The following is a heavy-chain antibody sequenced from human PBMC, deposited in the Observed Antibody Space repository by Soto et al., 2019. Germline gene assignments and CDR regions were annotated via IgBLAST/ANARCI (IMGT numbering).Heavy chain of an antibody. CDR2: ISYDGSNK. D-gene: IGHD1-7*01. CDR1: GFTFSSYA. J-gene: IGHJ6*02. CDR3: ARGSITGTMYYGMDV. V-gene: IGHV3-30-3*01. Sequence: LRLSCAASGFTFSSYAMHWVRQAPGKGLEWVAVISYDGSNKYYADSVKGRFTISRDNSKNTLYLQMNSLRAEDTAVYYCARGSITGTMYYGMDVWGQGTTVTVSS.